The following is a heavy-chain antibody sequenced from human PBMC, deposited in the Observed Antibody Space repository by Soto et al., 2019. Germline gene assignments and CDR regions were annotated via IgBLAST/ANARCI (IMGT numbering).Heavy chain of an antibody. V-gene: IGHV1-69*13. CDR2: IIPIFGTA. Sequence: ASVKVSCKASGGTFSSYAISWVRQAPGQGLEWMGGIIPIFGTANYAQKFQGRVTITADESTSTAYMELSSLRSEDTAVYYCARHLRQYYYYGMDVWGQGTTVTVSS. J-gene: IGHJ6*02. CDR3: ARHLRQYYYYGMDV. CDR1: GGTFSSYA. D-gene: IGHD3-3*02.